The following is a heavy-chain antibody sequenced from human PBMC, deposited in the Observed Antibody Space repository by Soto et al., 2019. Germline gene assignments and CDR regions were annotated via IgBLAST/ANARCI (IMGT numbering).Heavy chain of an antibody. V-gene: IGHV1-2*02. CDR1: GYTFTGYY. D-gene: IGHD6-13*01. CDR2: INPNSGGT. Sequence: QVQLVQSGAEVKKPGASVKVSCKASGYTFTGYYIHWVRQAPGQGLEWMGWINPNSGGTNYAQKFQGRVTMTRDTSINTAYMELSRLISDDTAVYYCASPADSWPYYFDYWGQGTLVTVSS. CDR3: ASPADSWPYYFDY. J-gene: IGHJ4*02.